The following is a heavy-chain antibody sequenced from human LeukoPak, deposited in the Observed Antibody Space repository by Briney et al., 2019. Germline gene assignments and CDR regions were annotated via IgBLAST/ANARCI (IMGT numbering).Heavy chain of an antibody. CDR1: GFTFDDYA. D-gene: IGHD1-26*01. V-gene: IGHV3-9*03. CDR2: ISWNSGSI. CDR3: AKGSGSYYRGYFDY. Sequence: PGGSLRLSCAASGFTFDDYAMHWVRQAPGKGLEWVSGISWNSGSIGYADSVKGRFTISRDNAKNSLYLQMNSLRAEDMALYHCAKGSGSYYRGYFDYWGQGTLVTVSS. J-gene: IGHJ4*02.